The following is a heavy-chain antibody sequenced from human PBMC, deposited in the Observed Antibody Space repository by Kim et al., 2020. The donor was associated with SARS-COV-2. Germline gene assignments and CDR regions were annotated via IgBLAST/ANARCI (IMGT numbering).Heavy chain of an antibody. CDR1: GGTFSSYA. V-gene: IGHV1-69*13. Sequence: SVKVSCKASGGTFSSYAISWVRQAPGQGLEWMGGIIPIFGTANYAQKFQGRVTITADESTSTAYMELSSLRSEDTVVYYCARGHARYCSGGSCYYFDYWGQGTLVTVSS. CDR3: ARGHARYCSGGSCYYFDY. CDR2: IIPIFGTA. D-gene: IGHD2-15*01. J-gene: IGHJ4*02.